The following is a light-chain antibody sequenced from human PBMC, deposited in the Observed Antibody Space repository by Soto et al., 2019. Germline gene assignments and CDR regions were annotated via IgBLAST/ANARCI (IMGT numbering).Light chain of an antibody. J-gene: IGKJ2*01. CDR3: QQYGSSPYT. Sequence: EIVLTQSPGTLSLSPGERATLSCRASQSVSSSYLAWYQQKPGQAPRLLIYGASSRATGIPDRFSSSGSGTDFTLTISRLEPEDFAVYYCQQYGSSPYTFCQGTKLEIK. CDR1: QSVSSSY. CDR2: GAS. V-gene: IGKV3-20*01.